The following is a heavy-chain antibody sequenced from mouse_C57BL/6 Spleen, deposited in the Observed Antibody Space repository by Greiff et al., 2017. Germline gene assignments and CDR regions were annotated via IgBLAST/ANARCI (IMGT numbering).Heavy chain of an antibody. CDR3: TRVHYDYDYYFDY. CDR2: ISSGGDYI. D-gene: IGHD2-4*01. V-gene: IGHV5-9-1*02. Sequence: LVESGEGLVKPGGSLKLSCAASGFTFSSYAMSWVRQTPEKRLEWVAYISSGGDYIYYADTVKGRFTISTDNARNTLYLQMSSLKSEDTAMYYCTRVHYDYDYYFDYWGQGTTLTVSS. CDR1: GFTFSSYA. J-gene: IGHJ2*01.